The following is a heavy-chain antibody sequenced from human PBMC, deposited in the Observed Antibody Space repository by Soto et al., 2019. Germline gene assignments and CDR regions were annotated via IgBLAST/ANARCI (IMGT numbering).Heavy chain of an antibody. CDR2: IDPSDSYT. CDR1: GYSFTSYW. Sequence: HGESLKISCKGSGYSFTSYWISWVRQMPGKGLEWMGRIDPSDSYTNYSPSFQGHVTTSADKSISTAYLQWSSLKASDTAMYYCARKGAATPPPSYYYYYGMDVWGQGTTVTVSS. V-gene: IGHV5-10-1*01. CDR3: ARKGAATPPPSYYYYYGMDV. D-gene: IGHD2-15*01. J-gene: IGHJ6*02.